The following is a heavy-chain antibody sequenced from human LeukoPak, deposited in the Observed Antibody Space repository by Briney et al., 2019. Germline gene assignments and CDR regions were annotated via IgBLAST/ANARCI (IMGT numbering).Heavy chain of an antibody. D-gene: IGHD3-10*01. Sequence: GGSLRLSCAASGFTFSSYGMHWVRQAPGKGLDWVAIISYDGSNKYYADPVKGRFTISRDNSKNTLHLQMNSLRAEDTAMYYCAKVGGSGSYQNTPFDYWGQGTLVTVPS. J-gene: IGHJ4*02. CDR2: ISYDGSNK. V-gene: IGHV3-30*18. CDR1: GFTFSSYG. CDR3: AKVGGSGSYQNTPFDY.